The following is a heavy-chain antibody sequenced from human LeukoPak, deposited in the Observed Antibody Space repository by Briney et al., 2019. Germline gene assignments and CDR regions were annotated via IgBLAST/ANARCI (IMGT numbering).Heavy chain of an antibody. Sequence: YWDDDKRYSPSLKSRLTITKDTSKNQVVLTMTNMDPVDTATYYCAHVPRGYSGSTMGYFDYWGQGTLVTVSS. CDR3: AHVPRGYSGSTMGYFDY. CDR2: YWDDDK. D-gene: IGHD5-12*01. J-gene: IGHJ4*02. V-gene: IGHV2-5*02.